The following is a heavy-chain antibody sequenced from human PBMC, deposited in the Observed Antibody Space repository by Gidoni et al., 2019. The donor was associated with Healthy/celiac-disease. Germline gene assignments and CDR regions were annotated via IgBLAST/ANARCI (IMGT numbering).Heavy chain of an antibody. J-gene: IGHJ4*02. CDR1: GFTFRSYA. Sequence: EVQLVESGGGLVQPGGSLRLSCAASGFTFRSYAMRWVRQAPGKGLEWVSAISGSGGSTYYADSVKGRFTISRDNSKNTLYLQMNSLRAEDTAVYYCAKFHHGDYAHSVDYWGQGTLVTVSS. CDR3: AKFHHGDYAHSVDY. CDR2: ISGSGGST. D-gene: IGHD4-17*01. V-gene: IGHV3-23*04.